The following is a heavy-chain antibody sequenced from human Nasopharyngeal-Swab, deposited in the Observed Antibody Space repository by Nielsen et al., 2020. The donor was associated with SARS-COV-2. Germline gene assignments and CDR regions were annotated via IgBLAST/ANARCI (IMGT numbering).Heavy chain of an antibody. CDR1: GVSISSYY. V-gene: IGHV4-59*01. J-gene: IGHJ4*02. CDR3: AREMAAMVPYFDY. D-gene: IGHD5-18*01. CDR2: IYYRGST. Sequence: SDTLSLTSTVSGVSISSYYCSWLRQPPGKGLEWIGHIYYRGSTNYNPFLKSRVTISVDTSNNQFSLNLSSVTAAETAVYYCAREMAAMVPYFDYWGQGTLVSVSS.